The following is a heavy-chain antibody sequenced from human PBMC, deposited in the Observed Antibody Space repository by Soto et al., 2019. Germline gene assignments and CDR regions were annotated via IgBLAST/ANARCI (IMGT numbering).Heavy chain of an antibody. CDR2: IYSGGST. Sequence: PGGSLRLSCAASGFTVSSNYMSWVRQAPGKGLEWVSVIYSGGSTYYADSVKGRFTISRDNSKNTLYLQMNSLRAEDTAVYYCARDFVYDFWSGPSQYCLDYWGQGTLVTVSS. V-gene: IGHV3-53*01. CDR3: ARDFVYDFWSGPSQYCLDY. J-gene: IGHJ4*02. CDR1: GFTVSSNY. D-gene: IGHD3-3*01.